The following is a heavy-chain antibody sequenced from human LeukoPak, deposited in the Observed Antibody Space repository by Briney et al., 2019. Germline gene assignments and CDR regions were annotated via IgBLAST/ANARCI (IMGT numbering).Heavy chain of an antibody. CDR2: INYRGTT. CDR1: GGAIINDNLY. Sequence: NPSETLTLTCTVSGGAIINDNLYWGRGPQPPGRGLVWVVSINYRGTTYYNPSVASRVTISVYTSKTHVSLRLSSVAGADTAVYSCASLFDHWSQGTLVTVSS. CDR3: ASLFDH. V-gene: IGHV4-39*02. J-gene: IGHJ4*02.